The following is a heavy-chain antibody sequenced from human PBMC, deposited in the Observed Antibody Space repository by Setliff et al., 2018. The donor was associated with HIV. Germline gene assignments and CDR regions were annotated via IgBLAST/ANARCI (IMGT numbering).Heavy chain of an antibody. D-gene: IGHD2-15*01. V-gene: IGHV3-23*01. CDR2: VSNSGSEV. Sequence: GESLKISCVASDFTFRDYGMAWVRQGPGKGLEWVAGVSNSGSEVYYAYSVGGRFTISRDTSKDTLYLQMNSLRAEDTAVYYCARVVGVAPYYYMDVWGKGTTVTVSS. J-gene: IGHJ6*03. CDR3: ARVVGVAPYYYMDV. CDR1: DFTFRDYG.